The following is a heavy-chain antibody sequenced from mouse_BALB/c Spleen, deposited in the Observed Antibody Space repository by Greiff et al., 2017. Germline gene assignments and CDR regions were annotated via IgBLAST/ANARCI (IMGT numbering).Heavy chain of an antibody. V-gene: IGHV3-6*02. J-gene: IGHJ3*01. CDR1: GYSITSCYY. CDR2: ISYDGSN. D-gene: IGHD1-2*01. CDR3: ARSLLPSSGLAY. Sequence: EVQLQESGPGLVKPSQSLSLTCSVTGYSITSCYYWNWIRQFPGNKLEWMGYISYDGSNNYNPSLKNRISITRDTSKNQFFLKLNSVTTEDTATYYCARSLLPSSGLAYWGQGTLVTVSA.